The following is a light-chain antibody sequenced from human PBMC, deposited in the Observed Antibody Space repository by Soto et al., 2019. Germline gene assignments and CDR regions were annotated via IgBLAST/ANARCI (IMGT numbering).Light chain of an antibody. Sequence: EVVVTQSPALLSVSPGERSTPSCRASESVSSTLAWYQQKPCQAPRLPTSGASTRATGIPARFSGSGSGTDFTLTISRLETEDFAXXXCQQYGSSXLLTFGGGTKVDI. CDR3: QQYGSSXLLT. CDR2: GAS. V-gene: IGKV3-15*01. CDR1: ESVSST. J-gene: IGKJ4*01.